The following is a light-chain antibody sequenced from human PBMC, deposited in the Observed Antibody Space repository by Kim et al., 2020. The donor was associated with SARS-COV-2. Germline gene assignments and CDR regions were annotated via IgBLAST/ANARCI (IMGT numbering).Light chain of an antibody. V-gene: IGLV7-43*01. CDR2: STS. Sequence: QTVVTQEPSLTVSPGRSVTLTCASSTGSVTSDHHPNWFQQKPGQAPRALIYSTSNKYSWTPARFSGSLLGGKAALTLSGVQTEDEAEYYCLLVYSDAWVFGGGTQLSVL. CDR3: LLVYSDAWV. J-gene: IGLJ3*02. CDR1: TGSVTSDHH.